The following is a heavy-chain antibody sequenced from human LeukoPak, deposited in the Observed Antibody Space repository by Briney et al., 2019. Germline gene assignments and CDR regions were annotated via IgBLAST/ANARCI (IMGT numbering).Heavy chain of an antibody. J-gene: IGHJ4*02. CDR1: GGSISNYF. Sequence: SETLSLTCTVSGGSISNYFWSWIRQPPGKGLEWIGFITYSGSTDHNPSLKSRVTISVDASKNQFSLKLSSITAADTAVYYCARGYCSGGSCYPARHWGQGTLVIVSS. V-gene: IGHV4-59*08. CDR3: ARGYCSGGSCYPARH. D-gene: IGHD2-15*01. CDR2: ITYSGST.